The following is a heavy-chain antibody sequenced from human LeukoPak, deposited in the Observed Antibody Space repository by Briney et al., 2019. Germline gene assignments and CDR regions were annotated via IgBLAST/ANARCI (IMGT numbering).Heavy chain of an antibody. D-gene: IGHD1-26*01. J-gene: IGHJ5*02. CDR1: GGSIRSYY. V-gene: IGHV4-59*01. CDR2: IYYTGST. Sequence: SETLSLTCAVSGGSIRSYYWSWIRQPPGKGLEWIGYIYYTGSTSYNPSLKSRVTMSLDASKNQFSLELNSVTPADTAVYYCARGGNYWPQWWFDPWGRGTLVSVSS. CDR3: ARGGNYWPQWWFDP.